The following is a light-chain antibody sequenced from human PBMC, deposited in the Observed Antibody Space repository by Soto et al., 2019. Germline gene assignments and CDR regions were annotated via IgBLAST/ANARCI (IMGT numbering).Light chain of an antibody. CDR2: HAS. CDR3: QQYNIYWT. J-gene: IGKJ1*01. CDR1: QSVSNW. Sequence: DIQMTQSPSALSATVGDRVTITCRASQSVSNWLAWYQQKPGKAPKLLIYHASSLESGVPSRFSGSGSGTEFTLTISSLPPDDFATYYCQQYNIYWTFGQGTNVEIK. V-gene: IGKV1-5*01.